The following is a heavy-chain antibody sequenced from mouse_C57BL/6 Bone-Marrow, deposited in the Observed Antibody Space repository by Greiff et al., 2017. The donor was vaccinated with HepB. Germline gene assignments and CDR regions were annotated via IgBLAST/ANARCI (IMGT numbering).Heavy chain of an antibody. Sequence: VKLVESGGDLVKPGGSLKLSCAASGFTFSSYGMSWVRQTPDKRLEWVATISSGGSYTYYPDSVKGRFTISRDNAKNTLYLQMSSLKSEDTAMYYCARQNWDGAMDYWGQGTSVTVSS. D-gene: IGHD4-1*01. V-gene: IGHV5-6*01. CDR3: ARQNWDGAMDY. CDR1: GFTFSSYG. J-gene: IGHJ4*01. CDR2: ISSGGSYT.